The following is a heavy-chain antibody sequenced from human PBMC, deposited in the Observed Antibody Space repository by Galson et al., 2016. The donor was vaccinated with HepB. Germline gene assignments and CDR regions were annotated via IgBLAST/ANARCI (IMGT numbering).Heavy chain of an antibody. D-gene: IGHD1-1*01. CDR2: IYYSGST. Sequence: SETLSLTCSVSGDSVNYFYWSWIRQSPGRGLEWIGYIYYSGSTSYNPSLKSRLTISIDKSKNRFSLQLNSVTAADTAVYFCARRRPGGSMDFWGPGTTVTASS. J-gene: IGHJ6*02. CDR1: GDSVNYFY. CDR3: ARRRPGGSMDF. V-gene: IGHV4-59*08.